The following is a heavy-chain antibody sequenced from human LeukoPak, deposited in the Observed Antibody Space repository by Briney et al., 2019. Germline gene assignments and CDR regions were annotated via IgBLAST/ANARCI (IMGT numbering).Heavy chain of an antibody. D-gene: IGHD6-13*01. J-gene: IGHJ5*02. V-gene: IGHV4-38-2*02. CDR3: ARVMAGFQVAAAGTVMNWFDP. Sequence: PSETLSLTCTVSGYSISSGYYWGWIRQPPGKGLEWIGSIYHSGSTYYNPSPKSRVTISVDTSKNQFSLKLSSVTAADTAVYYCARVMAGFQVAAAGTVMNWFDPWGQGTLVTVSS. CDR2: IYHSGST. CDR1: GYSISSGYY.